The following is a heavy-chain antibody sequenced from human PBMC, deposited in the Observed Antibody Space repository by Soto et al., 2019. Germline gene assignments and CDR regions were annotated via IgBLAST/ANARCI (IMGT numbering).Heavy chain of an antibody. CDR3: TKASSDRHHMDV. CDR2: ITETGGDT. CDR1: GFMFSNFV. J-gene: IGHJ6*02. V-gene: IGHV3-23*01. Sequence: EVQLLESGGGLVQPGGSLSLSCVASGFMFSNFVMRWVRQPPGKGLEWVSTITETGGDTYYTDSVRGRFTISRDNSKNTLYLQMSSLRAEDTALYYCTKASSDRHHMDVWGQGTTVTVSS.